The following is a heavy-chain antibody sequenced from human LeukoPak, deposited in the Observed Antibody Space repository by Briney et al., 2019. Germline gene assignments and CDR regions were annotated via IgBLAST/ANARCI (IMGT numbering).Heavy chain of an antibody. D-gene: IGHD2-2*02. CDR2: ITNWNGGST. J-gene: IGHJ3*02. V-gene: IGHV3-20*04. Sequence: GGSLRLSCEASGFTFDDYGTSWVRQAAGKGLEWVSAITNWNGGSTGYADSVRGRFTISRANAKNSLYLQMSSLRAEDTALYYCARCSRSSTTCYSAFDIWGQGTMVTVSS. CDR3: ARCSRSSTTCYSAFDI. CDR1: GFTFDDYG.